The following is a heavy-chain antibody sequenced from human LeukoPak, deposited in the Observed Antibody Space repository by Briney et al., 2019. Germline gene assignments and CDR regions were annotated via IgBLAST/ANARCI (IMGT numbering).Heavy chain of an antibody. V-gene: IGHV4-34*09. CDR2: IYYSGST. CDR1: GGSFSGYY. CDR3: ARDGGLGHCSSTSCPGDGMDV. Sequence: SETLSLTCAVYGGSFSGYYWSWIRQPPGKGLEWIGYIYYSGSTYYNPSLKSRVTISVDTSKNQFSLKLSSVTAADTAVYYCARDGGLGHCSSTSCPGDGMDVWGQGTTVTVSS. D-gene: IGHD2-2*03. J-gene: IGHJ6*02.